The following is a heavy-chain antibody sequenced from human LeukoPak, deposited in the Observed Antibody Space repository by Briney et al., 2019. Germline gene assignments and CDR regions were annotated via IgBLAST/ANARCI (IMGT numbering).Heavy chain of an antibody. J-gene: IGHJ5*02. CDR3: ARDSVLWASYQRHYTINSWFDP. CDR2: ISSRNSTI. D-gene: IGHD4-11*01. CDR1: GFTFSTYS. V-gene: IGHV3-48*04. Sequence: GGSLRLSCAASGFTFSTYSMNWGRQAPGKGLEWVSFISSRNSTIYYADSVKGRFTISRDNAKNSLYLQINRLRAADTAVYYRARDSVLWASYQRHYTINSWFDPWGQGTLVTVSS.